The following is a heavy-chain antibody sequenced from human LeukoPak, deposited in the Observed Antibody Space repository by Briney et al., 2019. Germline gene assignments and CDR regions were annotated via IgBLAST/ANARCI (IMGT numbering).Heavy chain of an antibody. CDR2: ISGSGGST. CDR1: GFIFSSYA. D-gene: IGHD6-13*01. CDR3: AKALPGKQQLAQKDQGFDY. V-gene: IGHV3-23*01. J-gene: IGHJ4*02. Sequence: GGSLRLSCAASGFIFSSYAMSWVRQAPGKGLEWVSAISGSGGSTYYADSVKGRFTISRDNSKNTLCLQMNSLRAEDTAVYYCAKALPGKQQLAQKDQGFDYWGQGTLVTVSS.